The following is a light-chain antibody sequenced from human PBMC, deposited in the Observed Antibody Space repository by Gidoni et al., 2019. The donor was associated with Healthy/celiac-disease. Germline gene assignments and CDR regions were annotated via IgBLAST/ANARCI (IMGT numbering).Light chain of an antibody. Sequence: DIVMTQSPDSLAVSLGERATINCKSSQSVLYSSNNKNYLAWYQQKPGQPPKLLIYWASTLESGVPDRFSGSGSGTDFTLTISSLQAEDVAVYYCQQYYSTPEAFGQXTKVEIK. CDR1: QSVLYSSNNKNY. V-gene: IGKV4-1*01. CDR2: WAS. J-gene: IGKJ1*01. CDR3: QQYYSTPEA.